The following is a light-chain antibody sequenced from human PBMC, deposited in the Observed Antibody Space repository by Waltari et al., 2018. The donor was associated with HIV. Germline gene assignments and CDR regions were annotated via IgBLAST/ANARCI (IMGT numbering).Light chain of an antibody. J-gene: IGLJ2*01. CDR2: DIN. Sequence: QSALTQPASVSGFLSPSINISCTGISTDSRFYQYVSWYQQYPGKIPRLIILDINNRPSGVSDHFSGSRSGNSASLTFSGLQSGDEAHYYCASNRLDYTLIFGGGTKLTVL. CDR1: STDSRFYQY. V-gene: IGLV2-14*03. CDR3: ASNRLDYTLI.